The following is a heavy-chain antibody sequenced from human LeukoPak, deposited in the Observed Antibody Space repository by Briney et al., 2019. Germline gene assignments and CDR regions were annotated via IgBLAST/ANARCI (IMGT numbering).Heavy chain of an antibody. CDR1: GFTFNKYA. J-gene: IGHJ4*02. CDR2: INSNGGRT. V-gene: IGHV3-64D*06. CDR3: VKDLYYDNSGYYSGAFDY. Sequence: GGSLRLSCSASGFTFNKYAMHWVRQAPGKGLEYVSAINSNGGRTYYADSVKGRFTIFRDNSKNTLFLQMSSLRDEDTAVYYCVKDLYYDNSGYYSGAFDYWGQGTLVTVSS. D-gene: IGHD3-22*01.